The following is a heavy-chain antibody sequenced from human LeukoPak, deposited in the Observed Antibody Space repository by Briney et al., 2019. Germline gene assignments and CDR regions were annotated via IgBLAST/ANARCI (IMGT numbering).Heavy chain of an antibody. CDR1: GFTFSRYA. V-gene: IGHV3-23*01. J-gene: IGHJ4*02. D-gene: IGHD2-15*01. Sequence: GGSLRLSCAASGFTFSRYAMSWVRQAPGKGLEWVSAISGSGGSTYYADSVKGRFTISRDNSKNTLYLQMNSLRAEDTAVYYCAKAKPHCSGGSCPLYFDYWGQGTLVTVSS. CDR2: ISGSGGST. CDR3: AKAKPHCSGGSCPLYFDY.